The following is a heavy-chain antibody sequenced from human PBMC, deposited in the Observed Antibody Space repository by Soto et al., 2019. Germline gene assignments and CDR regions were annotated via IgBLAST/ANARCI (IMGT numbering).Heavy chain of an antibody. CDR2: IGTAGDT. CDR1: GFTFSSYD. Sequence: PGGSLRLSCAASGFTFSSYDMHWVRQATGKGLEWVSAIGTAGDTYYPGSVKGRFTISRENAKNSLYLQMNSLRAGDTAVYYCVASHGRDYGPILHYSGMYVWGQGTTVTVPS. CDR3: VASHGRDYGPILHYSGMYV. J-gene: IGHJ6*02. D-gene: IGHD4-17*01. V-gene: IGHV3-13*04.